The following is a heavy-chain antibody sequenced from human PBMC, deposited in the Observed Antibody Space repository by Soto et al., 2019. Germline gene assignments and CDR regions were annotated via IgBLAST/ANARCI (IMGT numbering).Heavy chain of an antibody. J-gene: IGHJ4*02. CDR1: GGSFSDYY. V-gene: IGHV4-34*01. CDR2: ISHSGST. Sequence: SSETLSLTCAIYGGSFSDYYWNWIRQPAGKGPEWIGQISHSGSTNYNPSFKSRVTISLDTSKNQFSLKLTSVTAADTAMYYCVSSPRGMFFRYHFDFWGQGTLVTVSS. CDR3: VSSPRGMFFRYHFDF. D-gene: IGHD3-10*02.